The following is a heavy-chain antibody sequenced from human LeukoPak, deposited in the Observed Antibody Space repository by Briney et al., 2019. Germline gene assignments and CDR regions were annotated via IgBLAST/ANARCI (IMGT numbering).Heavy chain of an antibody. V-gene: IGHV5-51*01. CDR3: VRHFRPAETTGGFFDL. J-gene: IGHJ2*01. Sequence: GESLKISCQDSGYSFTPYWIGWVRQMPGKGLEWMGITFPGGSDTKYSPTFRGLVTMSADRSTSTAYLQWNSLKASDTAMYYCVRHFRPAETTGGFFDLLGRGTLVTVSS. CDR2: TFPGGSDT. CDR1: GYSFTPYW. D-gene: IGHD4-17*01.